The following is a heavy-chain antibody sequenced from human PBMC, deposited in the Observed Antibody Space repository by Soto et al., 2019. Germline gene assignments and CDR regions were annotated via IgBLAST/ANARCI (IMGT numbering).Heavy chain of an antibody. Sequence: QVQLVQSGAEVKKPGSSVRVSCRSSGDTFSSYIVNWLRLAPGRGLEWMGRVIPVLTTTDYAQNFRGRVTISADRSTNPGDLDLSSLRSDDTAVYYCARRRYCGYDCYHKHYYGMDVWGQGSLVTVAS. CDR2: VIPVLTTT. D-gene: IGHD2-21*02. CDR1: GDTFSSYI. J-gene: IGHJ6*02. CDR3: ARRRYCGYDCYHKHYYGMDV. V-gene: IGHV1-69*08.